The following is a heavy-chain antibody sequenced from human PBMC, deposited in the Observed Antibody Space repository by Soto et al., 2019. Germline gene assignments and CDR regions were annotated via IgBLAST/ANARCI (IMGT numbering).Heavy chain of an antibody. CDR3: ARDLGIYDSSGYYYSGWFDP. J-gene: IGHJ5*02. Sequence: PSQTLSLTCAISGDSVSSNSAAWNWIRQSPSRGLEWLGRTYYRSKWYNDYAVSVKSRITINPDTSKNQFSLQLNSVTPGDTAVYYCARDLGIYDSSGYYYSGWFDPWGQGTLVTVSS. CDR2: TYYRSKWYN. D-gene: IGHD3-22*01. V-gene: IGHV6-1*01. CDR1: GDSVSSNSAA.